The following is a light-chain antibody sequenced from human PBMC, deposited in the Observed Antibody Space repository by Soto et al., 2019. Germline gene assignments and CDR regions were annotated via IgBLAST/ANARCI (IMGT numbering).Light chain of an antibody. CDR2: NNN. CDR3: AAWDDSLDGFWV. Sequence: QSVLTQPPSASGTPGQRVTISCSGSSSNIGSNTVSWYQQFPGTAPKLLIHNNNQRPSGVPDRFSGSKSGTSASLAISGLQSDDEADYYCAAWDDSLDGFWVFGGGTKVTAL. CDR1: SSNIGSNT. V-gene: IGLV1-44*01. J-gene: IGLJ3*02.